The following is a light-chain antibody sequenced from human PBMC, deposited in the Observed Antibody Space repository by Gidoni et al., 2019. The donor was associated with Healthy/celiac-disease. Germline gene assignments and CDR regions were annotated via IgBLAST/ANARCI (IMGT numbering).Light chain of an antibody. CDR3: QQRSNWQFT. CDR1: QSVSSY. Sequence: EIVLTQSPAPLSLSPGERATLSCRASQSVSSYLAWYQQKPGQAPRLLIYDASNRATGIPARFSGSVSGTDFTLTISSLEPEDFAVYYCQQRSNWQFTFGPGTKVDIK. V-gene: IGKV3-11*01. J-gene: IGKJ3*01. CDR2: DAS.